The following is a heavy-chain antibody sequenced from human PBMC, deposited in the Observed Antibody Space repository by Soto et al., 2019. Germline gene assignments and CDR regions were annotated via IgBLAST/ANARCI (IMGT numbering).Heavy chain of an antibody. CDR3: VHSASSGWYRLIDY. V-gene: IGHV2-5*02. Sequence: QITLKESGPTLVKPTQTLTLTCTFSGFSLSTSGVGVGWIRQPPGKALEWLALIYWDDDKRYSPSLKSRLTITKDNSKNQVVLTMTNMDPVDTATYYCVHSASSGWYRLIDYWGQGTLVTVSS. CDR1: GFSLSTSGVG. D-gene: IGHD6-19*01. CDR2: IYWDDDK. J-gene: IGHJ4*02.